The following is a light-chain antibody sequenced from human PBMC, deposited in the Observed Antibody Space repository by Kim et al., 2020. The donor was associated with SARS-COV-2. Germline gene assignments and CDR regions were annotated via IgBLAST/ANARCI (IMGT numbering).Light chain of an antibody. V-gene: IGKV3-20*01. Sequence: LSPGERATLSCRASQSVSSNFLAWYQQKPGQAPRLLIYGASSRATGIPDRFSGSGSGTDFTLTISRLEPEDFAVYYCQQYAYSLTFGGGTKVDIK. CDR1: QSVSSNF. J-gene: IGKJ4*01. CDR3: QQYAYSLT. CDR2: GAS.